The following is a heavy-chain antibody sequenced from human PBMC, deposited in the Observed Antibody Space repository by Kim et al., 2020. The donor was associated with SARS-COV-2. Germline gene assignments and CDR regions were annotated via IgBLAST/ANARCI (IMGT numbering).Heavy chain of an antibody. CDR1: GGSISSYY. V-gene: IGHV4-4*07. J-gene: IGHJ4*02. D-gene: IGHD6-13*01. CDR2: IYTSGST. CDR3: ARVGHPNSWYFFDY. Sequence: SETLSLTCTVSGGSISSYYWSWIRQPAGEGLEWIGRIYTSGSTNYNPSLKSRVTMSVDTSKNQFSLKLSSVTAADTAVYYCARVGHPNSWYFFDYWGQGTPVTDSS.